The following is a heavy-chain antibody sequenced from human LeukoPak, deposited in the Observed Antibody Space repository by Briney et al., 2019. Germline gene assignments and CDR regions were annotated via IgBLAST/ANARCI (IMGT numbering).Heavy chain of an antibody. Sequence: GGSLRLSCVASAFAFSSNWMSWVRQAPGKGLEWVASIKEDGSETYYVDSVKGRFTISRDNAMNSLYLQMNSLRAEDTAVYYCARDLHPRYYLPDYWGQGTLVTVSS. CDR1: AFAFSSNW. CDR2: IKEDGSET. J-gene: IGHJ4*02. V-gene: IGHV3-7*04. D-gene: IGHD1-26*01. CDR3: ARDLHPRYYLPDY.